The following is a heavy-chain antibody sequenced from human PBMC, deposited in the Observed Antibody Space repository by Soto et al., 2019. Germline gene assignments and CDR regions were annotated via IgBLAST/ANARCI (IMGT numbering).Heavy chain of an antibody. CDR2: ISVTSNTI. D-gene: IGHD3-9*01. V-gene: IGHV3-48*01. Sequence: EVQLVESGGVLVQPGESLRLSCAASGFTFSTFGMNWVRQAQVKGLEWISYISVTSNTIHYADCVKGRFAISRDNAKNSLYLEMDSLRVEDTSVYYWARDGDMTGVFDYWGPGTLVTVSS. CDR1: GFTFSTFG. CDR3: ARDGDMTGVFDY. J-gene: IGHJ4*01.